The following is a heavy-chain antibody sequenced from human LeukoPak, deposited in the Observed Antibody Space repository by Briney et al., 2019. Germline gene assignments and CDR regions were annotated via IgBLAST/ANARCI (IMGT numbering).Heavy chain of an antibody. CDR1: GFTFSSYA. CDR3: ARDSVVDY. V-gene: IGHV3-30*04. CDR2: ISYDGSNK. J-gene: IGHJ4*02. Sequence: PGGSLRLSCAASGFTFSSYAMHWVRQAPGKGLEWVAVISYDGSNKYYADSVKGRFTISRDNSKNTLYLQMNSLRAEETAVYYCARDSVVDYWGQGTPVTVSS.